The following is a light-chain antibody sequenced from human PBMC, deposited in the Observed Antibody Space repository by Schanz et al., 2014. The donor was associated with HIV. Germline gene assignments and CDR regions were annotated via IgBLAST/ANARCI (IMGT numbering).Light chain of an antibody. V-gene: IGLV2-14*03. CDR3: NSYTRTSTPV. CDR1: SSDIGPYNY. Sequence: QSALIQPAFVSGSPGQSITISCTGTSSDIGPYNYLSWYQQHPGKAPKLMVYDVNIRPSGVSNRFSGSKSGNTASLTISGLQAEDEADYYCNSYTRTSTPVFGGGTKVTVL. CDR2: DVN. J-gene: IGLJ2*01.